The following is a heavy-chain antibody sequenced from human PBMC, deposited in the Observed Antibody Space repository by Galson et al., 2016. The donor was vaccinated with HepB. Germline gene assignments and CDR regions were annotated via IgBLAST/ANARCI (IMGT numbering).Heavy chain of an antibody. V-gene: IGHV5-10-1*01. CDR3: ARRDTYYSGSANPGLDY. Sequence: QSGAEVTKPGESLRIPCQGSGSTFTRYWISWVRQRPGEGLEWMGTIDPSDSHTKYSPSFQGNVTLSVDKSISIAYLQWSSLKASDTAVYYCARRDTYYSGSANPGLDYWGQGTLVIVSS. J-gene: IGHJ4*02. CDR2: IDPSDSHT. D-gene: IGHD3-10*01. CDR1: GSTFTRYW.